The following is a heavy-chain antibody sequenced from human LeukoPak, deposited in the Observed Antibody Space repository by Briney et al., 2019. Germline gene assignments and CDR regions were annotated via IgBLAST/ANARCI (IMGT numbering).Heavy chain of an antibody. CDR2: IRYDGSNK. Sequence: GGSLRLSCAASGFTFSSYGMHWVRQAPGKGLEWVAFIRYDGSNKYYADPVKGRFTISRDNSKNTLYLQMNSLRAEDTAVYYCAKDFYYYGSGSPPKYWGQGTLVTVSS. CDR3: AKDFYYYGSGSPPKY. D-gene: IGHD3-10*01. CDR1: GFTFSSYG. J-gene: IGHJ4*02. V-gene: IGHV3-30*02.